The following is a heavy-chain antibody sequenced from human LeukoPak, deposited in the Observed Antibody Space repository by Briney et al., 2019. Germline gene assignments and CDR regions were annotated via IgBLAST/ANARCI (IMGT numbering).Heavy chain of an antibody. CDR3: ARLGGSYYTY. CDR1: GFAFSSYW. V-gene: IGHV3-7*01. CDR2: IKQDGGEK. J-gene: IGHJ4*02. Sequence: GGSLRLSCVASGFAFSSYWMSWVRQAPGKGLEWVANIKQDGGEKYYVDSVKGRFTISRDNAKNSLFLQINSLRVEDTAVYYCARLGGSYYTYWGQGTLVTVPS. D-gene: IGHD1-26*01.